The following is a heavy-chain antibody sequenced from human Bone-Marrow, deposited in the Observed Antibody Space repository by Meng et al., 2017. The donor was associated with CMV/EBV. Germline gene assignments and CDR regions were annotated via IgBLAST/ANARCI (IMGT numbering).Heavy chain of an antibody. D-gene: IGHD5/OR15-5a*01. CDR2: ISSSGRHI. CDR1: KFTFSSYS. J-gene: IGHJ6*02. Sequence: GGSLRLSCEASKFTFSSYSMNWVRQAPGKGLVWISYISSSGRHIYQGDSVKGRFTISRDNAKNSLYPQMNSLRGDDTAVYYCARDVSMDVWGQGTTVTVSS. V-gene: IGHV3-21*05. CDR3: ARDVSMDV.